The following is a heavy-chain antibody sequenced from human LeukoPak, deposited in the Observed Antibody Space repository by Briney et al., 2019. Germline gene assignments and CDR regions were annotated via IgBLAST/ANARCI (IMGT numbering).Heavy chain of an antibody. J-gene: IGHJ6*02. CDR1: GGSFSGYY. CDR3: ARVGGSSWYTQYYYYGMDV. CDR2: INHSGST. D-gene: IGHD6-13*01. V-gene: IGHV4-34*01. Sequence: SETLSLTCAVCGGSFSGYYWSWIRQPPGKGLEWIGEINHSGSTNYNPSLKSRVTISVDTSKNQFSLKLSSVTAADTAVYYCARVGGSSWYTQYYYYGMDVWGQGTTVTVSS.